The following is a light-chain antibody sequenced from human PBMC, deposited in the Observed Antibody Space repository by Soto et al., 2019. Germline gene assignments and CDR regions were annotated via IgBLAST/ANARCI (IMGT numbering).Light chain of an antibody. CDR2: GAS. CDR3: QQYNNWPFT. CDR1: QSVSSN. Sequence: DIVMTQSPDTLSVSPGERATLSCRASQSVSSNLAWYQQRPGQAPRLLISGASTRATGIPARFSGSGSGTEFTLPISSLQSEDFALYSCQQYNNWPFTFGPGTKVDI. V-gene: IGKV3-15*01. J-gene: IGKJ3*01.